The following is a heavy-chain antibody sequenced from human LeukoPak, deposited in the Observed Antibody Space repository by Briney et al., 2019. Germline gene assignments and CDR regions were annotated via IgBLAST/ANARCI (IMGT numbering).Heavy chain of an antibody. CDR3: ARGGSYYGSGSYYKRNWFDP. J-gene: IGHJ5*02. CDR1: GGSISSSSYY. CDR2: INHSGST. D-gene: IGHD3-10*01. Sequence: SETLSLTCTVSGGSISSSSYYWGWIRQPPGKGLEWIGKINHSGSTNYNPSLKSRVTISVGTSKNQFSLKLSSVTAADTAVYYCARGGSYYGSGSYYKRNWFDPWGQGTLVTISS. V-gene: IGHV4-39*07.